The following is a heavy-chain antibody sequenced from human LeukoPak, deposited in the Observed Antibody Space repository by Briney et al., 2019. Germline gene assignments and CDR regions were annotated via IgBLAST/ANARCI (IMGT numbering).Heavy chain of an antibody. Sequence: GASVKVSCKASGYTFTSYAMHWVRQAPGQRLEWMGWINAGNGNTKYSQKFQGRVTITRDTSAGTAYMELSSLRSEDTAVYYCARVARYSSSWVQIDYWGQGTLVTVSS. CDR1: GYTFTSYA. CDR2: INAGNGNT. V-gene: IGHV1-3*01. J-gene: IGHJ4*02. D-gene: IGHD6-13*01. CDR3: ARVARYSSSWVQIDY.